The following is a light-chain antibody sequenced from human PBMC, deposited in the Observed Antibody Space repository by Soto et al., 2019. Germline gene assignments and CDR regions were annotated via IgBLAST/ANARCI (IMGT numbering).Light chain of an antibody. CDR3: QVWDSSSDHRGV. CDR1: NIGSKS. J-gene: IGLJ1*01. V-gene: IGLV3-21*04. CDR2: YDS. Sequence: SSELTQPPSVSVAPGKTARITCGGNNIGSKSVHWYQQKPGQAPVLVIYYDSDRPSGIPERFSGSNYGNTATLTISRVEDGDEADYYCQVWDSSSDHRGVFGTGTKLTVL.